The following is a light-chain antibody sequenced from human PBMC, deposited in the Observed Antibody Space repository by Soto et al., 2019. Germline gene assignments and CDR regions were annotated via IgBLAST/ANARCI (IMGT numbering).Light chain of an antibody. CDR2: TAS. V-gene: IGKV1-9*01. CDR1: QGISSY. CDR3: QQLNSYPPT. Sequence: IQLTQSPSSLSASVGDRVTITCRASQGISSYLAWYQQKPGKAPKLLIYTASTLQSGVPSRFSGSGSGTVFPLIISTLQPKDFATYYGQQLNSYPPTFGGGTKVE. J-gene: IGKJ4*01.